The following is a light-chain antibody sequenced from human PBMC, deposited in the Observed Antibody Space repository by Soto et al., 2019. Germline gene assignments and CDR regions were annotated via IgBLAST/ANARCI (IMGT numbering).Light chain of an antibody. CDR2: DAS. CDR3: QQYNSYSWT. CDR1: QSISSW. J-gene: IGKJ1*01. V-gene: IGKV1-5*01. Sequence: DIQMTQSPSTLSASVGDRVTITCRASQSISSWLAWYQQKPGKAPKLLIYDASSLESGVPSRFSGSGSGTDFTLTISSLQPDEFATYYCQQYNSYSWTVGQGTKVELK.